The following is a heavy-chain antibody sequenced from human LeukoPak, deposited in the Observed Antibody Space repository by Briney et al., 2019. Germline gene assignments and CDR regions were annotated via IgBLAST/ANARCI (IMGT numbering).Heavy chain of an antibody. V-gene: IGHV4-59*12. Sequence: SETLSLTWTVSGGSINNYYWSWIRQPPEKGLEWIGHIYYSGSNKNNPSLKSRVTMTVDTSKNQFSLKLTSVTAADTAMYFCARFGSYFEYWGQGILVTVSS. CDR3: ARFGSYFEY. J-gene: IGHJ4*02. CDR1: GGSINNYY. D-gene: IGHD3-10*01. CDR2: IYYSGSN.